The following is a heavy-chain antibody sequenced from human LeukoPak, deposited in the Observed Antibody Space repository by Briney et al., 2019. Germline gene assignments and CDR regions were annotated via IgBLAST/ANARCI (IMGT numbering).Heavy chain of an antibody. D-gene: IGHD3-10*01. V-gene: IGHV3-21*01. CDR2: ISSSSSYI. Sequence: PGGSLRLSCAASGFTFSFYSMNWVRQAPGKGLEWVSSISSSSSYIYYADSVKGRFTISRDNAKNSLYLQMNSLRAEDTAVYYCARNLIITGNYYYGMDVWGQGTTVTVSS. CDR3: ARNLIITGNYYYGMDV. CDR1: GFTFSFYS. J-gene: IGHJ6*02.